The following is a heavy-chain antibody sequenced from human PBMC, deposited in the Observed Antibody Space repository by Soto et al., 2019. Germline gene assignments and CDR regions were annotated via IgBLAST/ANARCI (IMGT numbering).Heavy chain of an antibody. CDR2: IYYSGST. CDR1: GGSVSSGSYY. CDR3: ASSGSGYWVTFDY. J-gene: IGHJ4*02. Sequence: KQSQTLSLTCTVSGGSVSSGSYYWSWIRQPPGKGLEWIGYIYYSGSTNYNPSLKSRVTISVDTSKNQFSLELSSVTAADTAVYYCASSGSGYWVTFDYWGQGALVTVSS. D-gene: IGHD3-22*01. V-gene: IGHV4-61*01.